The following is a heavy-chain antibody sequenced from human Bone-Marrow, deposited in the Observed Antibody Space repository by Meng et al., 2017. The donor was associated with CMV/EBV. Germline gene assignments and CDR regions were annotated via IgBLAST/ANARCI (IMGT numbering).Heavy chain of an antibody. D-gene: IGHD3-22*01. Sequence: SETLSLTCTVSGGSISSSSYYWGWIRQPPGKGLEWIGYIYHSGSTYNNPSLESRVTISIDTSKNQFSLKLSSVTAADTAVYYCARDSWLQGTSFEYWGQGMLVTVSS. CDR2: IYHSGST. J-gene: IGHJ4*02. CDR3: ARDSWLQGTSFEY. V-gene: IGHV4-39*07. CDR1: GGSISSSSYY.